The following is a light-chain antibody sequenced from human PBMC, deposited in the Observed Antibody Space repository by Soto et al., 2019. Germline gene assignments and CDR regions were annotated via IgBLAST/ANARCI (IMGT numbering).Light chain of an antibody. Sequence: DIQMTQSPSSLSASIGDRVTITCWASQSISDYLNWYQHKPGKAPKVLIYSASNLQSGVPSGFSGSGSGTDFTLTISSLQPEDSAIYYCQQSYSAPFTFGPGTKVDIK. CDR2: SAS. V-gene: IGKV1-39*01. CDR1: QSISDY. CDR3: QQSYSAPFT. J-gene: IGKJ3*01.